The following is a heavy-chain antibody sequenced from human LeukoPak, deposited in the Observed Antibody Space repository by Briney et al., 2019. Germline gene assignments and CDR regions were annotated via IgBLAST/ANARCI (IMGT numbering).Heavy chain of an antibody. Sequence: SETLSLTCTVSGGSISSSSYYRGWIRQPPGKGLEWIGSIYYSGSTYYNPSLKSRVTISVDTSKNQFSLKLSSVTAADTAVYYCARDLSWGVVVPAAMYNWFDPWAREPWSPSPQ. CDR3: ARDLSWGVVVPAAMYNWFDP. CDR1: GGSISSSSYY. V-gene: IGHV4-39*07. J-gene: IGHJ5*02. D-gene: IGHD2-2*01. CDR2: IYYSGST.